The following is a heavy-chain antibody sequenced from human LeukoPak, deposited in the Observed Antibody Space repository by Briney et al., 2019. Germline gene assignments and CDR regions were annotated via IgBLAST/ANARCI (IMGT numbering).Heavy chain of an antibody. CDR3: ASFAGDILMVYPDSIAVAGSGYGMDV. Sequence: ASVKVSCKASGYTFTSYGISWVRQAPGQGLEWMGGIIPIFGTANYAQKFQGRVTITADESTSTAYMELSSLRSEDTAVYYCASFAGDILMVYPDSIAVAGSGYGMDVWGQGTTVTVSS. J-gene: IGHJ6*02. CDR2: IIPIFGTA. CDR1: GYTFTSYG. D-gene: IGHD6-19*01. V-gene: IGHV1-69*13.